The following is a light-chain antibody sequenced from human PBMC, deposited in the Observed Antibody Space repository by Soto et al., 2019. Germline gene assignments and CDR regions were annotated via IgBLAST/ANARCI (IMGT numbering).Light chain of an antibody. CDR3: QQYDSTPWT. V-gene: IGKV3-20*01. J-gene: IGKJ1*01. CDR1: HIFSSN. CDR2: GAS. Sequence: EIGFSQSPSTLSVSQGERATLSCRASHIFSSNLAWYQQKPGHGPRLLIYGASRRATGIPDRFSATESGTDFTLTISSLEPEDFAVYFCQQYDSTPWTFGQGTKV.